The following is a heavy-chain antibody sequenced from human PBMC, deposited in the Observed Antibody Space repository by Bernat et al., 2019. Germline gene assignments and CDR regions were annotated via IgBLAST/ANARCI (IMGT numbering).Heavy chain of an antibody. CDR2: ISGSGGST. Sequence: EVQLLESGGGLVQPGGSLRLSCAASGFTFSSYAMSWVRQAPGKGLEWVSAISGSGGSTYYADSGKRRFSICRDKCKNTLYLQMDSLRAEDAAVYYCAKDRDIAAAGTIDYWGQGTLVTVSS. CDR3: AKDRDIAAAGTIDY. D-gene: IGHD6-13*01. CDR1: GFTFSSYA. J-gene: IGHJ4*02. V-gene: IGHV3-23*01.